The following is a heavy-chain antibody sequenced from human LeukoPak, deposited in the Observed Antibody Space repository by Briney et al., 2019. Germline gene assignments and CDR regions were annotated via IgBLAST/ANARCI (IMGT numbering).Heavy chain of an antibody. CDR2: IYYSGST. V-gene: IGHV4-31*11. D-gene: IGHD3-10*01. CDR1: GGSFSGYY. Sequence: PSETLSLTCAVYGGSFSGYYWSWIRQHPGKGLEWIGYIYYSGSTYYNPSLKSRVTISVDTSKNQFSLKLSSVTAADTAVYYCARGSPSYYYGSGTPFDPWGQGTLVTVSS. CDR3: ARGSPSYYYGSGTPFDP. J-gene: IGHJ5*02.